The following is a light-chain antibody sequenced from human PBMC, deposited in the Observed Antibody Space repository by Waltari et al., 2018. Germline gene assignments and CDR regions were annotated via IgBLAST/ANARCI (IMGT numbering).Light chain of an antibody. CDR2: RDD. V-gene: IGLV1-44*01. CDR3: AVWDDRMNGWV. Sequence: QSVLTQSPSASGTPGQRATISCSGSDSNIGNNMVHWYQQFPGTAPKLLIHRDDQGPSGVPDRFAGSKSGTSASLAISGLQSDDEATYFCAVWDDRMNGWVFGGGTKVTVL. CDR1: DSNIGNNM. J-gene: IGLJ3*02.